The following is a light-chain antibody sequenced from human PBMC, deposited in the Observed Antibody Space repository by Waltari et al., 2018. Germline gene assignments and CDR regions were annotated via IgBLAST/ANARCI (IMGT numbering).Light chain of an antibody. CDR1: SSNIGSNY. J-gene: IGLJ3*02. V-gene: IGLV1-47*01. Sequence: QSVLTQPPSVSGTPGQRVTISCSGSSSNIGSNYVHWYQHLPGTAPKLLIYRNNRRPSGGPDRFSGSKSGTSASLAISGLRSEDEADYYCAAWDDSLSGWVFGGGPKLTVL. CDR3: AAWDDSLSGWV. CDR2: RNN.